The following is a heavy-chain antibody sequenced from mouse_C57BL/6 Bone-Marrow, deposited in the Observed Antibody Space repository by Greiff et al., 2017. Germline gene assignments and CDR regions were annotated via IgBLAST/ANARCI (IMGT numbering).Heavy chain of an antibody. Sequence: EVQLQQSGPELVKPGASVKISCKASGYTFTDYYMNWVKQSHGKSLEWIGDINPNNGGTSYNQKFKGKATLTVDKSSSTAYMELRSLTSKDSAGYYCARRYYGSRPWFAYWGQGTLVTVSA. J-gene: IGHJ3*01. CDR1: GYTFTDYY. CDR2: INPNNGGT. CDR3: ARRYYGSRPWFAY. V-gene: IGHV1-26*01. D-gene: IGHD1-1*01.